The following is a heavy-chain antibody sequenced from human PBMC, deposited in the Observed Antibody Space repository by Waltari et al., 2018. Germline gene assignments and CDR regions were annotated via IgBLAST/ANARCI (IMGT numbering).Heavy chain of an antibody. CDR1: GFHFGAYG. Sequence: QGQLVESGGGVLQPGGSLTLSCEAPGFHFGAYGLHGVRQAPGKGLEWLAFISYDSSRVYNADSIAGRFSISRDGAQKTVQIRLTSLRVNDTAVYYCAKGGIVGTVGPYYVDIWGRGTSVFVSS. D-gene: IGHD2-21*01. CDR2: ISYDSSRV. V-gene: IGHV3-33*03. J-gene: IGHJ6*03. CDR3: AKGGIVGTVGPYYVDI.